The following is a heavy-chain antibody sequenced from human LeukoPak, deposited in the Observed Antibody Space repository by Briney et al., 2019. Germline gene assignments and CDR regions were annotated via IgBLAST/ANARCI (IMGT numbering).Heavy chain of an antibody. CDR3: SSQYSSGWYDY. Sequence: SETLSLTCTVSGSSISSYYWSWVRQPPGKGLEWIGYIYYSGSTNYNPSLKSRVTISVDTSKNQFSLKLSSVTAADTAVYYCSSQYSSGWYDYWGQGTLVTVSS. CDR2: IYYSGST. CDR1: GSSISSYY. D-gene: IGHD6-19*01. V-gene: IGHV4-59*01. J-gene: IGHJ4*02.